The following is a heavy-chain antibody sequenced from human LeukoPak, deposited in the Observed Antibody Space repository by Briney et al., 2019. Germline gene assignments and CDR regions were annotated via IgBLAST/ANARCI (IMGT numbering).Heavy chain of an antibody. CDR2: ISSGGRTI. V-gene: IGHV3-48*03. CDR3: VRDVWGDRDSYFDC. J-gene: IGHJ4*02. CDR1: GITFSSYE. D-gene: IGHD2-21*01. Sequence: GGSLRVSCEASGITFSSYEMNWVRQAPGKGLEWVAYISSGGRTISHADSVKGRFTISRDNAKNSLYLQMKSLRAEDTAVYYCVRDVWGDRDSYFDCWGQGTLVTVSS.